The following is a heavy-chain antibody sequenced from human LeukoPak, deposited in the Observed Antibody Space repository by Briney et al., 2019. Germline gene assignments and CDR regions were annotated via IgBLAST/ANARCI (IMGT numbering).Heavy chain of an antibody. CDR1: GLTFSSYG. J-gene: IGHJ4*02. CDR3: ARETPYGIYGPQYYFDY. Sequence: PGGSLRLSCAASGLTFSSYGMHWVRQAPGKGLEWVAVIWYDGSNKYYADSVKGRFTISRDNSKNTLYLQMNSLRAEDTAVYYCARETPYGIYGPQYYFDYWGQGTLVTVSS. CDR2: IWYDGSNK. D-gene: IGHD3-16*01. V-gene: IGHV3-33*01.